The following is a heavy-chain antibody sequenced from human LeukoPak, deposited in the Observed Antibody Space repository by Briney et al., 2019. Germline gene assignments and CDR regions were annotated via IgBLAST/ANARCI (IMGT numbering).Heavy chain of an antibody. J-gene: IGHJ4*02. CDR1: GFTFSSYE. Sequence: GGSLRLSCAASGFTFSSYEMNWVRQAPGKGLEWVSYISSSGSTIYYADSVKGRFTISRDNAKNSLYLQMNSLRAEDTAVYYCASHPQWLEKNDYWGQGTLVTVSS. CDR2: ISSSGSTI. CDR3: ASHPQWLEKNDY. V-gene: IGHV3-48*03. D-gene: IGHD6-19*01.